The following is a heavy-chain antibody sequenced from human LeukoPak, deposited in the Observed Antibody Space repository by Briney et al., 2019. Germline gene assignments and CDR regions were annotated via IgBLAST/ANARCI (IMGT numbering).Heavy chain of an antibody. CDR2: IYYSGST. J-gene: IGHJ5*02. D-gene: IGHD3-3*01. V-gene: IGHV4-39*07. CDR3: ARELITIFGVAKGWFDP. Sequence: SETLSLTCTVSGGSISSSSYYWGWIRQPPGKGLEWIGSIYYSGSTYYNPSLKSRVTTSVDTSKNQFSPKLSSVTAADTAVYYCARELITIFGVAKGWFDPWGQGTLVTVSS. CDR1: GGSISSSSYY.